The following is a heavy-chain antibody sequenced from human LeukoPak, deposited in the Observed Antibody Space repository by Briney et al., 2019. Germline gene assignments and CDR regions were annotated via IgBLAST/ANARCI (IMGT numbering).Heavy chain of an antibody. Sequence: PGGSLRLSCAASAFTFSSYSMNWVRQAPRKGLEWVSSISSSSGYISYADSVKGRFTVSRDNAKDSLFLQMDSLRVEDTAVYYCAREGSVVEFDYWGQGTLVTVSS. CDR2: ISSSSGYI. D-gene: IGHD3-22*01. V-gene: IGHV3-21*04. CDR1: AFTFSSYS. CDR3: AREGSVVEFDY. J-gene: IGHJ4*02.